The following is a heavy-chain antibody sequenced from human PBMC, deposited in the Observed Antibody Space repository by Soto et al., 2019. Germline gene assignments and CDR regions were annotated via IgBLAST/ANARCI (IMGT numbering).Heavy chain of an antibody. D-gene: IGHD2-2*01. J-gene: IGHJ4*02. CDR1: GDSISSGGFS. V-gene: IGHV4-30-2*01. CDR3: ARGRLVPAVNFDY. CDR2: IYHSGTS. Sequence: SETLSLTCAVSGDSISSGGFSWSWIRQPPGKGLEWIGYIYHSGTSFYNPSLKSRVTISVDGSKSQFSLKVNSVTAADTAVYYCARGRLVPAVNFDYWGLGTLVTVSS.